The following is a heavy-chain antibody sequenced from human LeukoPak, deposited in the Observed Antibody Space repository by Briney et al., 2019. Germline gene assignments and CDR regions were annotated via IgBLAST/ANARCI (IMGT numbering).Heavy chain of an antibody. V-gene: IGHV1-8*01. CDR3: ARGDYDILTGYYTIGY. CDR1: GYTFTSYD. CDR2: MNPNSGNT. Sequence: ASVKVSCKASGYTFTSYDINWVRQATGQGLEWMGWMNPNSGNTGYAQKFQGRVTMTRNTSISTAYMELSSLRSEDTAVYYCARGDYDILTGYYTIGYWGQGTLVTVSS. D-gene: IGHD3-9*01. J-gene: IGHJ4*02.